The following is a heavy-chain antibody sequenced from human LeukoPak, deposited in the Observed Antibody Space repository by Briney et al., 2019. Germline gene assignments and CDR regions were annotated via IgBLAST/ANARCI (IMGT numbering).Heavy chain of an antibody. D-gene: IGHD3-3*01. Sequence: SETLSLTCTVSGGSISSYYWSWIRQPAGKGLEWIGRIYTSGSTNYNPSLKSRVTTSVDTSKNQFSLKLSSVTAADTAVYYCARDDPKASYGGFLEWFDYWGQGTLVTVSS. CDR3: ARDDPKASYGGFLEWFDY. CDR2: IYTSGST. J-gene: IGHJ5*01. CDR1: GGSISSYY. V-gene: IGHV4-4*07.